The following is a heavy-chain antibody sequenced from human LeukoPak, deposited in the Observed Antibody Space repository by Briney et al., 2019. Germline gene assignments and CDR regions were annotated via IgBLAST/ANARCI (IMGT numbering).Heavy chain of an antibody. V-gene: IGHV3-23*01. CDR3: AKDEMTYYYGSGSYDLAAFDI. CDR2: ISGSGGST. D-gene: IGHD3-10*01. CDR1: GFTFSSYG. J-gene: IGHJ3*02. Sequence: GGSLRLSCAASGFTFSSYGMSWVRQAPGKGLEWVSAISGSGGSTYYADSVKGRFTISRDNSKNTLYLQMNSLRAEDTAVYYCAKDEMTYYYGSGSYDLAAFDIWGQGTMVTVSS.